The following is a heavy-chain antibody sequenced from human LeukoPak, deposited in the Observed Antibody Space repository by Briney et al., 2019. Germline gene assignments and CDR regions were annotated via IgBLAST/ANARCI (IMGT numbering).Heavy chain of an antibody. D-gene: IGHD7-27*01. CDR2: MSPNSGDT. V-gene: IGHV1-8*01. J-gene: IGHJ4*02. CDR1: GYTFTSYD. CDR3: ARGPPNWGYDY. Sequence: ASVKVSCKASGYTFTSYDFNWVRQATGQRPEWMGWMSPNSGDTGYAQKFQDRVTMTRNTSISTAYMELSSMRSDDTAVYYCARGPPNWGYDYWGPGTLVTVSS.